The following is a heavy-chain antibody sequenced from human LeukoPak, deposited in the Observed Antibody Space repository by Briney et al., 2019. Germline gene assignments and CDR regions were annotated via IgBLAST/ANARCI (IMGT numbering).Heavy chain of an antibody. V-gene: IGHV4-59*01. CDR2: IYYSGST. J-gene: IGHJ4*02. CDR1: GGSISSYY. CDR3: ARALSSSPTRFVWFGY. Sequence: SETLSLTCTVSGGSISSYYWSWIRQPPGKGLEWIGYIYYSGSTNYNPSLKSRVTISVDTSKNQFSLKLSSVTAADTAVYYCARALSSSPTRFVWFGYWGQGTLVTVSS. D-gene: IGHD6-13*01.